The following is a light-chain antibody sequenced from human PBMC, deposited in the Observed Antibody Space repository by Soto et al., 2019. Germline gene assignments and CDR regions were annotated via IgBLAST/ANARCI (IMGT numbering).Light chain of an antibody. CDR2: DAS. CDR1: QSVSSN. J-gene: IGKJ2*01. V-gene: IGKV3-15*01. CDR3: QQYGSSAPYT. Sequence: EIVMTQSPVTLSVSPGERTTLSCRASQSVSSNLAWYQQRPGQAPRLLIYDASTRATGIPSRFSGSGSGTEFTLTISSLQSEDFAVYYCQQYGSSAPYTFGQGTKLEIK.